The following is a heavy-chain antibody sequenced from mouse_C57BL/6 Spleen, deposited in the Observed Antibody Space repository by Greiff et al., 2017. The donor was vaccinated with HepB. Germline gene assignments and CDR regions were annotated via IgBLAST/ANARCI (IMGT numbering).Heavy chain of an antibody. CDR1: GFSLTSYG. Sequence: VQLQESGPGLVAPSQSLSITCTVSGFSLTSYGVHWVRQPPGKGLEWLVVIWSDGSTTYNSALKSRLSISKDNSKSQVFLKMNSLQTDDTAMYYCARSSYDYDGRGYFDYWGQGTTLTVSS. V-gene: IGHV2-6*03. CDR2: IWSDGST. D-gene: IGHD2-4*01. J-gene: IGHJ2*01. CDR3: ARSSYDYDGRGYFDY.